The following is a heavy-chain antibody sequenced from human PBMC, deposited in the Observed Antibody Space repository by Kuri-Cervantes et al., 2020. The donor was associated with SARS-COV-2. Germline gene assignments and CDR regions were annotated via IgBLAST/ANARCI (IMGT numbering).Heavy chain of an antibody. V-gene: IGHV1-18*01. CDR2: ISAYNGNT. CDR3: ARDMGDRLLWFGELLY. J-gene: IGHJ4*02. Sequence: AAVKVSCKASGDTFNNYGISWVRQAPGQGLEWMGWISAYNGNTNYAQKLQGRVTMTTDTSTSTAYMELRSLRSDDTAVYYCARDMGDRLLWFGELLYWGQGTLVTRLL. CDR1: GDTFNNYG. D-gene: IGHD3-10*01.